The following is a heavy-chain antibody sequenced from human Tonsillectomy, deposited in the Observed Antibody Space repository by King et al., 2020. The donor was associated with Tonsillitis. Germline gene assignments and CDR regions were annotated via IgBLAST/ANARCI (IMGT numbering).Heavy chain of an antibody. V-gene: IGHV3-23*04. CDR2: VSGSGGST. CDR1: GFTFSNYA. J-gene: IGHJ4*02. Sequence: VQLVESGGGSVQPGGSLRLSCAASGFTFSNYAMNWVRQAPGKGLEWVSGVSGSGGSTYYADSVKGRFTVSRDNSKNTLFLQMNSPRAEDTAVYYCAKDLMNTVTSLNSAAIDHWGQGTLVTVSS. CDR3: AKDLMNTVTSLNSAAIDH. D-gene: IGHD4-11*01.